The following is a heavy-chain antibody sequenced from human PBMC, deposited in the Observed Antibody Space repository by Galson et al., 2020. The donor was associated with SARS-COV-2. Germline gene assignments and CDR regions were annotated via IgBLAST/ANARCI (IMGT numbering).Heavy chain of an antibody. D-gene: IGHD2-15*01. CDR1: GFTFSDYY. CDR2: ISSSGSTI. J-gene: IGHJ6*02. Sequence: TGGSLRLSCAASGFTFSDYYMSWIRQAPGKGLEWVSYISSSGSTIYYADYVKGRFTISRDNAKNSLYLQMNSLRAEDTAVYYCARDAGDIVVVATRMDVWGQGTTVTVSS. CDR3: ARDAGDIVVVATRMDV. V-gene: IGHV3-11*01.